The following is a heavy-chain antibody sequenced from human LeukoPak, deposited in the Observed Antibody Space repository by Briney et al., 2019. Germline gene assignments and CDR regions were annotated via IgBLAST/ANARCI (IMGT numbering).Heavy chain of an antibody. Sequence: SETLSLTCTVSGYSISSGYYWGWIRQPPGKGLEWIGYIYYSGSTSYNPSLKSRVTISVDTSKKQFSLKLSSVTAADTAFYYCARYIVSYPHDAFDIWGQGTMVTVSS. D-gene: IGHD1-26*01. J-gene: IGHJ3*02. CDR3: ARYIVSYPHDAFDI. CDR2: IYYSGST. V-gene: IGHV4-61*01. CDR1: GYSISSGYY.